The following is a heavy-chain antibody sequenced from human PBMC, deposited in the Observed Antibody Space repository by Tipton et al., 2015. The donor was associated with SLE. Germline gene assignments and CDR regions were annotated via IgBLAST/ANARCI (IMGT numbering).Heavy chain of an antibody. CDR3: ARTLYYYDSSVYSRYFDI. CDR1: GGSISSYY. V-gene: IGHV4-4*07. D-gene: IGHD3-22*01. CDR2: IYTSGSA. Sequence: TLSLTCTVSGGSISSYYWSWIRQPAGKGLEWIGRIYTSGSANYSPSLKSRVSMSVDRSKNQFSLKLSSVTAADTAMYYCARTLYYYDSSVYSRYFDIWGRGTLVTVSS. J-gene: IGHJ2*01.